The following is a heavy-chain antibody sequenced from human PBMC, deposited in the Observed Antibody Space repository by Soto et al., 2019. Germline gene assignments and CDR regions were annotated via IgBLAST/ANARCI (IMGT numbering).Heavy chain of an antibody. D-gene: IGHD6-13*01. V-gene: IGHV5-51*01. CDR2: IYPGDSDT. J-gene: IGHJ6*02. CDR1: GYSFTSYW. Sequence: RGSLKISCKGSGYSFTSYWIGWVRQMPGKGLEWMGIIYPGDSDTRYSPSFQGQVTISADKSISTAYLQWSSLKASDTAMYYCARDHAAASYGMDVWGQGTTVTVSS. CDR3: ARDHAAASYGMDV.